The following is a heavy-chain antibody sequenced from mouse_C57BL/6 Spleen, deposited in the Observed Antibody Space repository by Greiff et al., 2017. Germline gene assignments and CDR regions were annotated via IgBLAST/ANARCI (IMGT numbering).Heavy chain of an antibody. V-gene: IGHV1-15*01. Sequence: VQLQQSGAELVKPGASVKLSCTASGFNINDYEMHWVKQTPVHGLEWIGGIDPETGGTAYAQKFQGKAIITADKSSSTAYLELSSLTSEDTAVYYCTSAPVVAKEDYWGQGTTLTVSS. CDR3: TSAPVVAKEDY. D-gene: IGHD1-1*01. CDR2: IDPETGGT. CDR1: GFNINDYE. J-gene: IGHJ2*01.